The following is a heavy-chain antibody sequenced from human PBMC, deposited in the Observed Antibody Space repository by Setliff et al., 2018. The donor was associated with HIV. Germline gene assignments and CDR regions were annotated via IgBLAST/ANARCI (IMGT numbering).Heavy chain of an antibody. V-gene: IGHV1-8*03. J-gene: IGHJ6*03. Sequence: GASVKVSCKASGHTFASYGITWVRQAPGQGLEWMGWMNPDSGNTGSAQNFQGRLTITWNTSISTAYMELGSLGFDDTAVYFCARTRSGGSSVYYYYYMDVWGQGTAVTVSS. CDR2: MNPDSGNT. CDR1: GHTFASYG. D-gene: IGHD2-15*01. CDR3: ARTRSGGSSVYYYYYMDV.